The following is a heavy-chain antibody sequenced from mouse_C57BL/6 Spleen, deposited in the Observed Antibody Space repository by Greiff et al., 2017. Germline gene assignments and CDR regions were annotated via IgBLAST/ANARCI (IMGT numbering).Heavy chain of an antibody. Sequence: VQLQQSGAELVKPGASVKISCKASGYAFSSYWMNWVKQRPGKGLEWIGQIYPGDGDTNYNGKFKGKATLTADKSSSTAYMHLSSLTSDDSAVYFCVFTTVPHSFDDWGQGTTRTVSS. D-gene: IGHD1-1*01. CDR3: VFTTVPHSFDD. V-gene: IGHV1-80*01. CDR2: IYPGDGDT. J-gene: IGHJ2*01. CDR1: GYAFSSYW.